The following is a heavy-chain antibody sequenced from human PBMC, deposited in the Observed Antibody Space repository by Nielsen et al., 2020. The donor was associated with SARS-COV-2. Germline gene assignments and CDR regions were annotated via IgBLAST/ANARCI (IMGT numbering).Heavy chain of an antibody. CDR1: ANTFFSYT. CDR3: ARVGSGVVPGPLGIGMWYSYYYMDV. CDR2: ISGQNGNV. D-gene: IGHD2-2*01. Sequence: ASVKVSCKASANTFFSYTIIWVRQAPGQGLEWMGRISGQNGNVKYAPNLQDRVTMTADASTTTVYMDLRRLRFDDTAVYYCARVGSGVVPGPLGIGMWYSYYYMDVWGKGTTVTVSS. J-gene: IGHJ6*03. V-gene: IGHV1-18*04.